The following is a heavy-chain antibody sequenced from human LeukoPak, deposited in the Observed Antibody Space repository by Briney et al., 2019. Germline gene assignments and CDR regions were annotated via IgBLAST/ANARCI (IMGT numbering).Heavy chain of an antibody. CDR1: GYTFNNHY. CDR2: INPSGGST. CDR3: ARQGTYSSAIGMGY. D-gene: IGHD6-19*01. V-gene: IGHV1-46*02. J-gene: IGHJ4*02. Sequence: ASVTVSCKASGYTFNNHYMYWVRQAPGQGLEWMGVINPSGGSTSYAQKFQGRVTMTRDTSTRTVYMEVNSLRSEDTAAYYCARQGTYSSAIGMGYWGQGTLVTVSS.